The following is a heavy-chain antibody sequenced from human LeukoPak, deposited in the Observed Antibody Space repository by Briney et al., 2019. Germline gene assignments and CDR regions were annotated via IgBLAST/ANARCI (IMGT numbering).Heavy chain of an antibody. D-gene: IGHD6-6*01. CDR2: ISRNSAFV. CDR3: AREDESTARASGLDV. CDR1: GFTFSTYD. J-gene: IGHJ6*04. Sequence: GGSLRLSCAASGFTFSTYDMNWVRQAPGKGLEWVSYISRNSAFVYYADSVKGRFTISRDNAKNSLYLHMNSLRGEDSAVYYCAREDESTARASGLDVWGKGTTVTVAS. V-gene: IGHV3-21*01.